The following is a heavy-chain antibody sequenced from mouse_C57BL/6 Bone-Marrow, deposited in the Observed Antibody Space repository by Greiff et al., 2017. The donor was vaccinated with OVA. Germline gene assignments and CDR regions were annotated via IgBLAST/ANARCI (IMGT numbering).Heavy chain of an antibody. V-gene: IGHV14-4*01. CDR3: ATDGY. J-gene: IGHJ2*01. Sequence: EVQLQQSGAELVKPGASVKLSCTASGFTFNDYYMDWVKERPEKGLEWIGWIDPENGDTEYASKFQGKATITEDTSSNTIYLHLSSLTSEDTAVYYSATDGYWGQGTTLTVSS. CDR1: GFTFNDYY. CDR2: IDPENGDT.